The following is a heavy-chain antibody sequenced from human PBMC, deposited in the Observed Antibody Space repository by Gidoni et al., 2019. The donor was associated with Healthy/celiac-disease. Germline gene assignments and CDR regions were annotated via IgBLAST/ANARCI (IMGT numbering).Heavy chain of an antibody. V-gene: IGHV1-46*03. CDR2: INPSGGST. CDR3: ARGVRTYYDFWSGATLGFNFDY. Sequence: GASVKVSCKASGYTFTSYYMHWVRQAPGQGLEWMGIINPSGGSTSYAQKFQGRVTMTRDTSTSTVYMELSSLRSEDTAVYYCARGVRTYYDFWSGATLGFNFDYWGQGTLVTVSS. J-gene: IGHJ4*02. CDR1: GYTFTSYY. D-gene: IGHD3-3*01.